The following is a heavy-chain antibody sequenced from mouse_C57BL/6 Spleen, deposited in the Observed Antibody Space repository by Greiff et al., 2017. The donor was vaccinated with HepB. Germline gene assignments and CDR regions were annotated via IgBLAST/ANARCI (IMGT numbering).Heavy chain of an antibody. CDR2: IYPGDGDT. D-gene: IGHD2-2*01. J-gene: IGHJ2*01. CDR3: ARGGVYYGYDYFDY. CDR1: GYAFSSYW. V-gene: IGHV1-80*01. Sequence: VQLQQSGAELVKPGASVKISCKASGYAFSSYWMNWVKQRPGKGLEWIGQIYPGDGDTNYNGKFKGKATLTADKSSSTAYMQLSSLTSEDSAVYFCARGGVYYGYDYFDYWGQGTTLTVSS.